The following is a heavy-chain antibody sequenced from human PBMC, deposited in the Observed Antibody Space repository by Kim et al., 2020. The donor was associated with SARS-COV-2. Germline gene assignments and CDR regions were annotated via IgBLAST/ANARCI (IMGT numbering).Heavy chain of an antibody. J-gene: IGHJ3*02. CDR1: GFTFSSYS. D-gene: IGHD3-22*01. Sequence: GGSLRLSCAASGFTFSSYSMNWVRQAPGKGLEWVSSISSSSSYIYYADSVKGRFTISRDNAKNSLYLQMNSLRAEYTAVYYCARDPHYYDSSGYSGGLAFDIWGQGTMVTVSS. CDR3: ARDPHYYDSSGYSGGLAFDI. V-gene: IGHV3-21*01. CDR2: ISSSSSYI.